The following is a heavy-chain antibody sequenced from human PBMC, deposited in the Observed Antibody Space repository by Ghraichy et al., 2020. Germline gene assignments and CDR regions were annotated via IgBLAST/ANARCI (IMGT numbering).Heavy chain of an antibody. D-gene: IGHD2-21*02. CDR3: AREVVVVTAIPAAFDI. Sequence: SVKVSCKASGGTFSSYAISWVRQAPGQGLEWMGGIIPIFGTANYAQKFQGRVTITADESTSTAYMELSSLRSEDTAVYYCAREVVVVTAIPAAFDIWGQGTMVTVSS. CDR2: IIPIFGTA. CDR1: GGTFSSYA. J-gene: IGHJ3*02. V-gene: IGHV1-69*13.